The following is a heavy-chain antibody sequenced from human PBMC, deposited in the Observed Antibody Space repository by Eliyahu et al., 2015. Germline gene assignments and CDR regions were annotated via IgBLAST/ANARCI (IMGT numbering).Heavy chain of an antibody. CDR3: TAYGDYGSDFDY. V-gene: IGHV3-15*01. D-gene: IGHD4-17*01. J-gene: IGHJ4*02. Sequence: EVQLVESGGGLVKPGGSLRLSCXXXGFTFSXAWMSWVRQAPGKGLGWVGRIKSKTDGGTTDYAAPVKGRFTISRDDSKNTLYLQMNSLKTEDTAVYYCTAYGDYGSDFDYWGQGTLVTVSS. CDR1: GFTFSXAW. CDR2: IKSKTDGGTT.